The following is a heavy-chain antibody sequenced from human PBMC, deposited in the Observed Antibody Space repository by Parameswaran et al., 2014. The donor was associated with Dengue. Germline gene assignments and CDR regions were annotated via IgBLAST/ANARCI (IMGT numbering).Heavy chain of an antibody. CDR3: ARGSFAYSSGYEYYYYGMDV. V-gene: IGHV3-11*01. CDR2: ISSSGSTI. Sequence: VRQMPGKGLEWVSYISSSGSTIYYADSVKGRFTISRDNAKNSLYLQMNSLRAEDTAVYYCARGSFAYSSGYEYYYYGMDVWGQGTTVTVS. J-gene: IGHJ6*02. D-gene: IGHD3-22*01.